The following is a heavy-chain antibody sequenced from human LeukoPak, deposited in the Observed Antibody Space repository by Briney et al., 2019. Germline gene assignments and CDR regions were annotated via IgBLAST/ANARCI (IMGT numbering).Heavy chain of an antibody. V-gene: IGHV4-38-2*02. CDR3: ASALAYYDFWSGYYSHYYMDV. J-gene: IGHJ6*03. D-gene: IGHD3-3*01. CDR2: IYHSGST. CDR1: GYSISSGYY. Sequence: PSETLSLTCTVSGYSISSGYYWGWIRQPPGKGLEWIGSIYHSGSTYYNPSLKSRVTISVDTSKNQFSLKLSSVTAADTAVYYCASALAYYDFWSGYYSHYYMDVWGKGTTVTVSS.